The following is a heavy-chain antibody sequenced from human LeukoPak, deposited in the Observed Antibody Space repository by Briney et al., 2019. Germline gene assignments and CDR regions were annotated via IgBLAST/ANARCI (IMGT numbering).Heavy chain of an antibody. D-gene: IGHD3-22*01. CDR2: ISGSSSTI. V-gene: IGHV3-48*01. CDR1: GFTFSSYS. Sequence: GGSLRLSCAASGFTFSSYSMNWVRQAPGKGLEWGSYISGSSSTIYYADSVKGRFTISRDNGKNTLYLQMNSLRAEDTAVYYCARGSTYYDSSGQVPFDYWGRGTLVTVSS. CDR3: ARGSTYYDSSGQVPFDY. J-gene: IGHJ4*02.